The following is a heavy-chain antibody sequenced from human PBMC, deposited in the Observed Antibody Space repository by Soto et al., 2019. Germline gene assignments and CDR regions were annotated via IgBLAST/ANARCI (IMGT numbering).Heavy chain of an antibody. D-gene: IGHD5-18*01. J-gene: IGHJ4*02. Sequence: TLSLTCTVSGGSISSYYWSWIRQPAGKGLEWIGRIYTSGSTNYNPSLKSRVTTPVDTSKNQFSLKLSSVTAADTAVYYCARAFDSYGSVIPLDYWGQGTLVTVSS. V-gene: IGHV4-4*07. CDR1: GGSISSYY. CDR3: ARAFDSYGSVIPLDY. CDR2: IYTSGST.